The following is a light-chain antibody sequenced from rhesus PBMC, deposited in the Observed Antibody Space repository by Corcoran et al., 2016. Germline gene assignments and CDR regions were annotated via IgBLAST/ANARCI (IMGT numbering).Light chain of an antibody. CDR1: EDVNNY. Sequence: DIQMTQSPSSLSASVGDRVTITCRPSEDVNNYLNWSQQQPGKPPKLLIYYANSLAIGVPSMFSGNGSGTDYTLTISSLQPEDFATYYCPQGYSTPFTFGPGTKLDIK. CDR3: PQGYSTPFT. V-gene: IGKV1-32*03. J-gene: IGKJ3*01. CDR2: YAN.